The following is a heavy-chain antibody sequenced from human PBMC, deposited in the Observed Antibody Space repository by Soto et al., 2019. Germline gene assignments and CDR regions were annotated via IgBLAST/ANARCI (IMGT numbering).Heavy chain of an antibody. V-gene: IGHV1-69*06. D-gene: IGHD2-21*02. CDR2: IIPIFGTA. Sequence: GASVKVSCKASGGTFSSYAISWVRQAPGQGLEWMGGIIPIFGTANYAQKFQGRVTITADKSTSTAYMELSSLRSEDTAVYYCARAVLTLAYCGGDCYYFDYWGQGTLVTVSS. J-gene: IGHJ4*02. CDR3: ARAVLTLAYCGGDCYYFDY. CDR1: GGTFSSYA.